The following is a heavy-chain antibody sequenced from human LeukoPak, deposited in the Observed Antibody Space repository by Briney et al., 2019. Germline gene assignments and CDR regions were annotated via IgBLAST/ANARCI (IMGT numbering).Heavy chain of an antibody. CDR1: GFTFSSYS. D-gene: IGHD1-1*01. CDR3: ARDRDWNHFDY. Sequence: KTGGSLRLSCAASGFTFSSYSMNWVRQAPGKGLEWVSSISSSSSYIYYADSVKGRFTISRDNAKNSLYLQMNSLRAEDTAVYYCARDRDWNHFDYWGQGTLVTVSS. V-gene: IGHV3-21*01. J-gene: IGHJ4*02. CDR2: ISSSSSYI.